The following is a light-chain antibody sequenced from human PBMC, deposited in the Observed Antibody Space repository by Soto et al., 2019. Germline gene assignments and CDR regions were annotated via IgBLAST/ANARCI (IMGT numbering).Light chain of an antibody. Sequence: QSLLTQPPSASGSPGQSVTISCTGTSSDVGGYNYVSWYQQHPGKAPKLMIYEVSKRPSGVPDRFSGSKSGNTASLTVSGLQAEDEADYYCSSYAGGNNWVFGGGTQLTVL. J-gene: IGLJ3*02. CDR2: EVS. V-gene: IGLV2-8*01. CDR1: SSDVGGYNY. CDR3: SSYAGGNNWV.